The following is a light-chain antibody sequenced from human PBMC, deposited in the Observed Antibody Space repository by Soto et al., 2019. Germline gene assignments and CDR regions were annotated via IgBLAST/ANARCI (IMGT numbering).Light chain of an antibody. CDR1: SSNIGTNY. CDR3: VAWDDSLSRVV. CDR2: RNN. V-gene: IGLV1-47*01. J-gene: IGLJ2*01. Sequence: QAVVTQPPSASGTPGQRVTISCSGSSSNIGTNYVYWFQQLPGTAPKLLIYRNNQRPSGVPDRFSGSKSGTSASLAISGLRSEDEADYYCVAWDDSLSRVVFGGGTQLTVL.